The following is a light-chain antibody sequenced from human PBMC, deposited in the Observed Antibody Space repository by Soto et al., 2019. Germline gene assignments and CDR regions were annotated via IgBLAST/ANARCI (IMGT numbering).Light chain of an antibody. CDR1: QSVSSS. CDR3: QQHHNWRPWT. CDR2: GAS. Sequence: EIVMTQSPATLSASPGERATLSCRASQSVSSSLAWYQQKPGQAPRRLIYGASTRDTGIPARFRCSGSGTELTLTISSLQSEDVEVYYCQQHHNWRPWTFGQGTKVEIK. J-gene: IGKJ1*01. V-gene: IGKV3-15*01.